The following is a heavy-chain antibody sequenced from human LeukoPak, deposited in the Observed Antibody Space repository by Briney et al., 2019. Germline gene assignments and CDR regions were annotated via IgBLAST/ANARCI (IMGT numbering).Heavy chain of an antibody. J-gene: IGHJ4*02. CDR3: ARGKTVAGTIGGVNY. D-gene: IGHD6-19*01. CDR2: INHSGST. CDR1: GGSFSGYY. Sequence: PSETLSLTCAVYGGSFSGYYWSWIRQPPGKGLEWIGEINHSGSTNYNPSLKSRVTISVDTSKNQFSLKLSSATAADTAVYYCARGKTVAGTIGGVNYWGQGTLVTVSS. V-gene: IGHV4-34*01.